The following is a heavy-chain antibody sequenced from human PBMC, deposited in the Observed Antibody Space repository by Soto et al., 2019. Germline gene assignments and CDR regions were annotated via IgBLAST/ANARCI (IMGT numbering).Heavy chain of an antibody. J-gene: IGHJ4*02. CDR1: GFTFSSYA. CDR2: ISYDGSNK. Sequence: AGGSLRLSCAASGFTFSSYAMHWVRQAPGKGLEWVAVISYDGSNKYYADSVKGRFTISRDNSKNTLYLQMNSLRAEDTAVYYCARDLPRITMIVVVTPDYWGQGTLVTVSS. D-gene: IGHD3-22*01. V-gene: IGHV3-30-3*01. CDR3: ARDLPRITMIVVVTPDY.